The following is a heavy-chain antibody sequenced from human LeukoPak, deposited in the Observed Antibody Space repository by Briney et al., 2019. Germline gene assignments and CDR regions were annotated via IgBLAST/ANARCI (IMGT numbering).Heavy chain of an antibody. CDR1: GFTFSSYA. D-gene: IGHD6-19*01. Sequence: GGSLRLSCAASGFTFSSYAMHWVRQAPGKGLEYVSAISSNGGSTYYANSVKGRFTISGDNSKNTLYLQMGSLRAEDMAVYYCARAGSSGWVSDFDYWGQGTLVTVSS. CDR3: ARAGSSGWVSDFDY. CDR2: ISSNGGST. J-gene: IGHJ4*02. V-gene: IGHV3-64*01.